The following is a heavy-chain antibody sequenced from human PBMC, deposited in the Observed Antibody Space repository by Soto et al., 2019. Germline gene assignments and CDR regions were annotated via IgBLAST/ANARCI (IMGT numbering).Heavy chain of an antibody. CDR3: ARGPRAPPPHDYGMDV. J-gene: IGHJ6*02. V-gene: IGHV3-23*01. CDR2: ISGGGGTT. Sequence: VQLLESGGGLVQPGGSLRLSCAASGFTVSSHVMNWVRQAPGKGLEWVAAISGGGGTTFYGDSVEGRFTMSRDNSKNTLFLQMNSLRAEDTAVYYCARGPRAPPPHDYGMDVWGQGTTVTVSS. CDR1: GFTVSSHV.